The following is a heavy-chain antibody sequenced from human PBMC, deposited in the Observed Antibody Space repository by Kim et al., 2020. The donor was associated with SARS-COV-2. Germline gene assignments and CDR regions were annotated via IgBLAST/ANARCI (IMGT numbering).Heavy chain of an antibody. CDR3: AKDQGYYHDNRRNYPPDFDY. Sequence: GGSLRLSCGASGITFSNYGMQWVRQAPGKGLEWVAVISYDGGDTYYADSVKGRFTISRDNSKNTLYLQMNSLRAEDTAVYYCAKDQGYYHDNRRNYPPDFDYWGQGTLVTVSS. D-gene: IGHD3-22*01. J-gene: IGHJ4*02. CDR2: ISYDGGDT. V-gene: IGHV3-30*18. CDR1: GITFSNYG.